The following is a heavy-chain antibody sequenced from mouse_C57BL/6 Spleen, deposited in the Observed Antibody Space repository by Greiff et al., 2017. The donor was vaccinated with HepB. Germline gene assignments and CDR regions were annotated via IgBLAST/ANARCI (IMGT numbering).Heavy chain of an antibody. CDR3: ARFRIYYGSRYYFDY. CDR2: IDPSDSET. J-gene: IGHJ2*01. V-gene: IGHV1-52*01. D-gene: IGHD1-1*01. Sequence: PIQGLEWIGNIDPSDSETHYNQKFKDKATLTVDKSSSTAYMQLSSLTSEDSAVYYCARFRIYYGSRYYFDYWGQGTTLTVSS.